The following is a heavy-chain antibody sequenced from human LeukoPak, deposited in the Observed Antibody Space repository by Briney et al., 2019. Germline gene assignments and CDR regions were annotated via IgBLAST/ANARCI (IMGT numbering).Heavy chain of an antibody. D-gene: IGHD3-16*02. CDR2: IYYSGST. CDR3: ARDGRYDYVWGSYRLDAFDI. J-gene: IGHJ3*02. Sequence: PSETLSLTCTVSGGSISSYYWSWIRQPPGKGLEWIGYIYYSGSTNYNPSLKSRVTISVDTSKNQFSLKLSSVTAADTAVYYCARDGRYDYVWGSYRLDAFDIWGQGTMVTVSS. V-gene: IGHV4-59*12. CDR1: GGSISSYY.